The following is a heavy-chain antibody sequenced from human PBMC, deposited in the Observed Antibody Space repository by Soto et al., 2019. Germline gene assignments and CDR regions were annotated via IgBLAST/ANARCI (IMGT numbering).Heavy chain of an antibody. Sequence: QVQLAESGGGVVQPGRSLRLSCATSGFVSNDYDIHWVRQAPGKGLAWLASISYDGSNKYYADSVKGRFTISRDNSKNTLSLQINSLGAEDTAVYYCSRGLKGGLDAWGPGTLVTVSS. CDR1: GFVSNDYD. D-gene: IGHD2-21*01. V-gene: IGHV3-30*03. J-gene: IGHJ5*02. CDR2: ISYDGSNK. CDR3: SRGLKGGLDA.